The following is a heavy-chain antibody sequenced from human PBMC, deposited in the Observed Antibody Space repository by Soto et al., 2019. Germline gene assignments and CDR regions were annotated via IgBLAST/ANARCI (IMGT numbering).Heavy chain of an antibody. D-gene: IGHD5-18*01. CDR2: IYYSAST. V-gene: IGHV4-31*03. J-gene: IGHJ4*02. CDR3: ARLPGKIQKKPFDY. Sequence: PSETLSLTCTVSGGCISSGGYYWSWILQHLGKGLEWIGYIYYSASTYYNPSLQSRVTLSVDTSKKPCSLSLSSVTAADTAVYYCARLPGKIQKKPFDYWGQGTLVTVSS. CDR1: GGCISSGGYY.